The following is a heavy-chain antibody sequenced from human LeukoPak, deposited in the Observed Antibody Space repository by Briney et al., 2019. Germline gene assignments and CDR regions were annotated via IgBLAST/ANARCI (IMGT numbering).Heavy chain of an antibody. V-gene: IGHV4-61*02. J-gene: IGHJ3*02. D-gene: IGHD1-14*01. CDR3: ASAGQTRTNAFDI. Sequence: SETLSLTCSVSGGSISSGSYYWSWIRQPAGKGLEWIGRIYTSGSTNYNPSLKSRVTISVDTSKNQFSLKLSSVTAADTAVYYCASAGQTRTNAFDIWGQGTMVTVSS. CDR2: IYTSGST. CDR1: GGSISSGSYY.